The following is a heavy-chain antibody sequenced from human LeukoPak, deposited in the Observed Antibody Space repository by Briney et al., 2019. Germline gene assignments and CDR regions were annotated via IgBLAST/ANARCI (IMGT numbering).Heavy chain of an antibody. CDR1: GGSLSSYY. V-gene: IGHV4-59*01. CDR3: ARVVNSFDAFDI. J-gene: IGHJ3*02. Sequence: SETLSLTCTVSGGSLSSYYWSWVRQPPGKGLEWIGYIYYSGSTNYNPSLKSRVTISVDTSKNQFSLKLSSVTAADTAVYYCARVVNSFDAFDIWGQGTMVTVSS. D-gene: IGHD2-21*01. CDR2: IYYSGST.